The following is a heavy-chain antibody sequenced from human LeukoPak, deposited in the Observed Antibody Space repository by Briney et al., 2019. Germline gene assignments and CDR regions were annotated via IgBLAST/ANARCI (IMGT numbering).Heavy chain of an antibody. CDR2: ISSSGSTI. Sequence: PGGSLRLSCAASGFTFSDYYMSWIRQAPGKGLEWVSYISSSGSTIYYADSVKGRFTISRDNAKNSLYLQMNSLRAEYTAVYYCARCGSSSYYYYYMDVWGKGTTVTVSS. D-gene: IGHD6-13*01. V-gene: IGHV3-11*04. CDR1: GFTFSDYY. J-gene: IGHJ6*03. CDR3: ARCGSSSYYYYYMDV.